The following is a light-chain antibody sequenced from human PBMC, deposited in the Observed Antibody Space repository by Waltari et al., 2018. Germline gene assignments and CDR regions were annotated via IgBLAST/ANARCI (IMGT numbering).Light chain of an antibody. CDR2: ANT. V-gene: IGLV1-40*01. J-gene: IGLJ1*01. CDR3: QSFDNSLSVPYV. Sequence: QSVLTQPPSVSGAPGQRVTIPCTGSSSNIGAGNDVPWYQQLPGSAPKLLISANTNRPAGVPDRFSGSKSGTSASLAITGLQAEDEGDYYCQSFDNSLSVPYVFGTGTKVTVL. CDR1: SSNIGAGND.